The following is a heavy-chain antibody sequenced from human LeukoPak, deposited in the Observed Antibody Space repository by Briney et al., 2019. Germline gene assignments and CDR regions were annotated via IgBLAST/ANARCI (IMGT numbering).Heavy chain of an antibody. CDR3: AKGHVLLWIGELPPDAFDI. J-gene: IGHJ3*02. D-gene: IGHD3-10*01. Sequence: GGSLRLSCAASGFTFDDYAMPWVRQAPGKGLEWVSGISWNSKNIGYADPVKGRFTISRDNAKNSLYLQMNSLRPEDTALYYCAKGHVLLWIGELPPDAFDIWGQGTMVTVSS. CDR1: GFTFDDYA. V-gene: IGHV3-9*01. CDR2: ISWNSKNI.